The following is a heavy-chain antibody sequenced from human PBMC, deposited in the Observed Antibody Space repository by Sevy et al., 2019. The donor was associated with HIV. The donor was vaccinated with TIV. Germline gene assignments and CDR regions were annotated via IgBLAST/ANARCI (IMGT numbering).Heavy chain of an antibody. CDR1: GDSISSYY. Sequence: SETLSLTCTVSGDSISSYYWSWIRQPAGKGLEWIGRIYTTGSTNYHPALNSRVTMSVDTSKNQFSLKLTSVTAADTAVYYCARGHGDYCSAVSCYPDDGMDVWGQGTTVTVSS. CDR3: ARGHGDYCSAVSCYPDDGMDV. V-gene: IGHV4-4*07. D-gene: IGHD2-15*01. J-gene: IGHJ6*02. CDR2: IYTTGST.